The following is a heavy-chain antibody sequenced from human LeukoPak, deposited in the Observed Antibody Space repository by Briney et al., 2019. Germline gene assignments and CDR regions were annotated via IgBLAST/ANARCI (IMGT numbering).Heavy chain of an antibody. D-gene: IGHD5-18*01. Sequence: PSETLSLTCTVSGGSISSGGYYWSWIRQHPGKGLEWIGYIYYSGSTYYNPSLKSRVTISIDRSKNQFSLELRSVTAADSAVYYCARDLTAMLVTFDSWGQGTLVTVSS. V-gene: IGHV4-31*03. CDR3: ARDLTAMLVTFDS. CDR2: IYYSGST. J-gene: IGHJ4*02. CDR1: GGSISSGGYY.